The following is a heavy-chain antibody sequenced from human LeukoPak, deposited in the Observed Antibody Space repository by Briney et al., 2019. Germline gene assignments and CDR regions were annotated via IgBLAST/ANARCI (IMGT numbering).Heavy chain of an antibody. Sequence: SETLSLTCTVSGDSINSLDLWSWVRQPPGKGLEWIGEINHSGSTNYNPSLKSRVTISVDTSKNQFSLKLSSVTAADTAVYYCARKKSGDYYDSSGYYYYFDYWGQGTLVTVSS. D-gene: IGHD3-22*01. J-gene: IGHJ4*02. V-gene: IGHV4-4*02. CDR1: GDSINSLDL. CDR2: INHSGST. CDR3: ARKKSGDYYDSSGYYYYFDY.